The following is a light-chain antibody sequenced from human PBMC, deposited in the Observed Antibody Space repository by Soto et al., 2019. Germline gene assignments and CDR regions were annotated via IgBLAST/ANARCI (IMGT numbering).Light chain of an antibody. J-gene: IGKJ5*01. V-gene: IGKV1-39*01. CDR2: SAS. Sequence: DLQMTQSPSSLSASVGDKITINCRASQTINTFLHWYQQRPGKAPRLLIYSASNLQGGVPSRFSGSGAGTDFTLTINSLQPEDSATYYCQQSHVLPITFGQGTRLEIK. CDR1: QTINTF. CDR3: QQSHVLPIT.